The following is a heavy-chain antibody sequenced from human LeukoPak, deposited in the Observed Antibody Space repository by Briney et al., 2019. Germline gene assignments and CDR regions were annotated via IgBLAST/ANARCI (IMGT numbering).Heavy chain of an antibody. D-gene: IGHD3-10*01. V-gene: IGHV3-30*03. Sequence: GGSLRLSCAASGFTFSSYGMHWVRQAPGKGLEWVAVISYDGSNKYYADSVKGRFTISRDNSKNTLYLQMNSLRAEDTAVYCCARGLLSFDYWGQGTLVTVSS. CDR1: GFTFSSYG. J-gene: IGHJ4*02. CDR2: ISYDGSNK. CDR3: ARGLLSFDY.